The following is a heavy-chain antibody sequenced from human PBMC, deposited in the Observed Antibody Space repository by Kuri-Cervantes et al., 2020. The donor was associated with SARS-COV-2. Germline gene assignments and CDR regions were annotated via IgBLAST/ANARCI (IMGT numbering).Heavy chain of an antibody. CDR1: GGSISSYY. D-gene: IGHD2-21*01. J-gene: IGHJ3*02. CDR2: IYYSGST. CDR3: ARIVGNDAFDI. V-gene: IGHV4-59*12. Sequence: SETLSLTCTVSGGSISSYYWSWIRQPPGKGLEWIGYIYYSGSTSYNPSLKSRITISVDTSKNQFSLKLSSVTAADTAVYYCARIVGNDAFDIWGQGTMVTVSS.